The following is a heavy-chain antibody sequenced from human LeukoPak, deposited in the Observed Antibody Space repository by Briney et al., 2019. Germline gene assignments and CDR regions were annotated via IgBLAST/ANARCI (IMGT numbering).Heavy chain of an antibody. CDR3: ARPGGSLGDY. CDR2: VYYTGST. V-gene: IGHV4-39*01. J-gene: IGHJ4*02. D-gene: IGHD3-16*01. Sequence: PSETLSLTCTVSGGSITGSGYYWGWNRQPPGTGLEWIGSVYYTGSTYYNPSLKSRVTISVDTSKNQFSLKLSSVTAADTAVYYCARPGGSLGDYWGQGALVTVSS. CDR1: GGSITGSGYY.